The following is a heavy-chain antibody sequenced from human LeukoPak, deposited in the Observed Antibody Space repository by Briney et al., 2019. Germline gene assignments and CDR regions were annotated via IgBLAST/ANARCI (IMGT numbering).Heavy chain of an antibody. V-gene: IGHV1-18*01. Sequence: VASVKVSCKASGYTFPNYGLSWVRQAPGQGLEWMGWISAYNGNTNYAQKLQGRVTMTTDTSTSTAYMELRSLRSDDTAVYYCARVYCSSTSCFPKGAFDIWGQGTMVTVSS. D-gene: IGHD2-2*01. CDR1: GYTFPNYG. J-gene: IGHJ3*02. CDR3: ARVYCSSTSCFPKGAFDI. CDR2: ISAYNGNT.